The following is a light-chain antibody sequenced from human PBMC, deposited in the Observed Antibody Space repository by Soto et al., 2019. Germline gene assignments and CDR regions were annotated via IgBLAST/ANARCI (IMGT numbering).Light chain of an antibody. J-gene: IGLJ2*01. V-gene: IGLV2-8*01. Sequence: QSVLTQPPSASGSPGQSVTISCTGTRSDVGGYNYVSWYQQHPGKAPKLMIYEVNKRPSGVPDRFSGSKIDNTASLTVSGLQAEDEADYYCNSYAGSNNLVFGGGTKVTVL. CDR2: EVN. CDR3: NSYAGSNNLV. CDR1: RSDVGGYNY.